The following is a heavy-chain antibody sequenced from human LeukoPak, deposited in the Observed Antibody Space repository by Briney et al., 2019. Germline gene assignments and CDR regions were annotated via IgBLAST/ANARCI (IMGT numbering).Heavy chain of an antibody. D-gene: IGHD3/OR15-3a*01. CDR2: IYYSGNT. CDR1: GVSISSSNSY. Sequence: SETLSLTCTVSGVSISSSNSYWGWLRQPPGKGLEWIGSIYYSGNTYYNASLKSQVSISIDTSKSQFSLRLTSVAAADTAVYYCARQTGSGLFILPGGQGTLVTVSS. J-gene: IGHJ4*02. CDR3: ARQTGSGLFILP. V-gene: IGHV4-39*01.